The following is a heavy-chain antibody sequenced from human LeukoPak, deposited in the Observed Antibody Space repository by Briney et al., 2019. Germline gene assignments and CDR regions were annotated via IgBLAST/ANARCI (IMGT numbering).Heavy chain of an antibody. CDR3: ARDPYVFNGWHY. CDR1: GFTFSSYA. Sequence: GGSLRLSCAASGFTFSSYAMSWVRQAPGKGLEWVSAISGSGGSTYYADSVKGRFTISRDNSKNTLYLQMNSLRAEDTAVYYCARDPYVFNGWHYWGQGTLVTVSS. J-gene: IGHJ4*02. CDR2: ISGSGGST. V-gene: IGHV3-23*01. D-gene: IGHD3-16*01.